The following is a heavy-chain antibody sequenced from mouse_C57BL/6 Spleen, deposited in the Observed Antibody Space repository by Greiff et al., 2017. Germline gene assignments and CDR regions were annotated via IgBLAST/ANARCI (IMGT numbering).Heavy chain of an antibody. J-gene: IGHJ4*01. Sequence: LVESGAELAKPGASVKLSCKASGYTFTSYWMHWVKQRPGQGLEWIGYINPSSGYTKYNQKFKDKATLTADKSSSTAYMQLSSLTYEDSAVYYCARSFKFITTVVAPYYAMDYWGQGTSVTVSS. CDR1: GYTFTSYW. CDR2: INPSSGYT. V-gene: IGHV1-7*01. D-gene: IGHD1-1*01. CDR3: ARSFKFITTVVAPYYAMDY.